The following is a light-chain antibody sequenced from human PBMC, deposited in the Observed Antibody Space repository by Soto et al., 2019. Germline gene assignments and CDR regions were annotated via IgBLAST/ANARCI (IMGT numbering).Light chain of an antibody. Sequence: EIVLTQSPGTLTLSPGESAALSCRASQTISNNYLVWYRLKPGQAPRLLIYAVSSRAAGIPDRFSGSGSGTDFARTMARLEPEDSAGYYCQQHSNSPWTFGQGTRVEI. V-gene: IGKV3-20*01. CDR3: QQHSNSPWT. CDR2: AVS. CDR1: QTISNNY. J-gene: IGKJ1*01.